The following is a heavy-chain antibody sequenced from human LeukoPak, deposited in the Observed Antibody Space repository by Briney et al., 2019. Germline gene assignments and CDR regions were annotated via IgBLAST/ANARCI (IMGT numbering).Heavy chain of an antibody. Sequence: ASVKVSCKASGYTFIAYYMHWVRQAPGQGLEWMGWINPNSGGTNYAQKFQGRVTMTRDTSISTAYMELSRLRSDDTAVYYCARDTSPYSSSWYSSYWGQGTLVTVSS. D-gene: IGHD6-13*01. CDR2: INPNSGGT. V-gene: IGHV1-2*02. CDR1: GYTFIAYY. J-gene: IGHJ4*02. CDR3: ARDTSPYSSSWYSSY.